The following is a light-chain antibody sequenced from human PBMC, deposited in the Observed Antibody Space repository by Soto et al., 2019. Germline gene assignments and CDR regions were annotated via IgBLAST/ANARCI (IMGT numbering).Light chain of an antibody. J-gene: IGKJ3*01. CDR1: EDIRTS. CDR2: GAY. V-gene: IGKV1-33*01. CDR3: QDYDNLPTFT. Sequence: DIPMTQFPSSLSASVGARVSITCQASEDIRTSLSWFQHKPGRAPKLLIYGAYYLETGVPSRFRGSGSGTAFTLTISSLQPEDTAPYYGQDYDNLPTFTFGPGTIVDIK.